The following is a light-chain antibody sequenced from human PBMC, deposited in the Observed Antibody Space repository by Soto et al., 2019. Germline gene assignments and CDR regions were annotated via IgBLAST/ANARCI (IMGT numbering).Light chain of an antibody. CDR3: LLFYGGAGV. J-gene: IGLJ3*02. Sequence: QAVVTQEPSLTVSPGGTVTLTCASSTGAVTSAYFPTWFQQKPGQAPRTLIYSIGNKHSWTPARFSGFLLGGKAALTLSGVQPEDEAEYYCLLFYGGAGVFGGGTKLTVL. CDR1: TGAVTSAYF. CDR2: SIG. V-gene: IGLV7-43*01.